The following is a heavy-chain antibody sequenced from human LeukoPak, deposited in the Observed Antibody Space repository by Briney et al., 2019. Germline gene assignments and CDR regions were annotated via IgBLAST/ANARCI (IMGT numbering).Heavy chain of an antibody. D-gene: IGHD6-19*01. CDR1: GGSVSSGSYY. CDR2: IYYSGST. Sequence: PSETLSLTCTVSGGSVSSGSYYWSWIRQPPGKGLEWIGYIYYSGSTNYNPSLKSRVTISVDTSKNQFSLKLSSVTAADTAVYYCARGGWYYFYWGQGTLVTVSS. CDR3: ARGGWYYFY. J-gene: IGHJ4*02. V-gene: IGHV4-61*01.